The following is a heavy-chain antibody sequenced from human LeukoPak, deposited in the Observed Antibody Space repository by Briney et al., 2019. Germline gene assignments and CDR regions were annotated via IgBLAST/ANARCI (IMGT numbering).Heavy chain of an antibody. V-gene: IGHV3-7*01. J-gene: IGHJ4*02. Sequence: GGSLRLSCTVSGITFNSYGMHWVRQAPGKGLEWVANIKEDGGEVYYVDSVKGRFTISRDNAKKSLYLQMNSLRAEDTAVYYCARSRWDNGPYFDYWGQGTLVTVS. CDR1: GITFNSYG. CDR3: ARSRWDNGPYFDY. CDR2: IKEDGGEV. D-gene: IGHD4/OR15-4a*01.